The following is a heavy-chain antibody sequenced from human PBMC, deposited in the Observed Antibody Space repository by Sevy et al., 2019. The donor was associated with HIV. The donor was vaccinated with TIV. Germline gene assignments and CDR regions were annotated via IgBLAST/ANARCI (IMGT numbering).Heavy chain of an antibody. CDR3: ARPSGPDCSSTSCYNYDAFDI. D-gene: IGHD2-2*02. CDR2: INPGDSDT. J-gene: IGHJ3*02. CDR1: GYSFPSFW. Sequence: ESLKISCKGSGYSFPSFWIGWVRQMPGKGLEWMGIINPGDSDTRYSPSFQGQVTISADKSISTAYLQWSSLKASDTAMYYCARPSGPDCSSTSCYNYDAFDIWGQGTMVTVSS. V-gene: IGHV5-51*01.